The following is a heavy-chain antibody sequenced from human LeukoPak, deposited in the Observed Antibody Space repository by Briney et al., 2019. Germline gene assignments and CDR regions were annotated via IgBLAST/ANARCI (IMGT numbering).Heavy chain of an antibody. V-gene: IGHV4-39*07. CDR1: GGSIGGSGHY. D-gene: IGHD5-24*01. CDR2: IYYIGAT. J-gene: IGHJ3*02. Sequence: ASETLSLTCTVSGGSIGGSGHYWGWIRQPPGKGLEWLGNIYYIGATYYNPSLKSRVTISVDTSKNQFSLRLSSMTAADTAVYYCARPMERWPYYAFDIWGQGAMVTVSS. CDR3: ARPMERWPYYAFDI.